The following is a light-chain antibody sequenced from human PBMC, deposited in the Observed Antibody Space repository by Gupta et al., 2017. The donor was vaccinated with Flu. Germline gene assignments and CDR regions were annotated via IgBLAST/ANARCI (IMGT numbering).Light chain of an antibody. CDR3: QQYNNYSPLT. J-gene: IGKJ4*01. V-gene: IGKV1-5*03. CDR1: QSTTTW. Sequence: DRVTITGRASQSTTTWLAWYQQKPGKAPKLLIYKASSLQRGVPSRFSGSGSGTEFTLTISSLQPDDFATYYCQQYNNYSPLTFGGGTKVEIK. CDR2: KAS.